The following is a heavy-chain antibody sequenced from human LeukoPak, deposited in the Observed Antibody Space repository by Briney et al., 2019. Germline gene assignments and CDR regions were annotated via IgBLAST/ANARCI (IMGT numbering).Heavy chain of an antibody. J-gene: IGHJ3*02. CDR1: GFTFSSYS. CDR2: ISSSSSYI. V-gene: IGHV3-21*01. D-gene: IGHD1-26*01. Sequence: PGGSLRLSCAASGFTFSSYSMNWVRQAPGKGLEWVSSISSSSSYIYYADSVKGRFTISRDNAKNSLYLQMNSLRAEDTAVYYCAREREYGGSYDGAFDIWGQGTMVTVSS. CDR3: AREREYGGSYDGAFDI.